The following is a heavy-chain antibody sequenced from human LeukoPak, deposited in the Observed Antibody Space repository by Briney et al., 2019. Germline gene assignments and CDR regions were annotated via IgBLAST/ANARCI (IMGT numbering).Heavy chain of an antibody. CDR1: GYTFTSYG. CDR3: ARSFRGIVVVPAAL. Sequence: ASVKVSCKASGYTFTSYGISWVRQAPGQGLEWMGWISAYNGNTNYAQKLQGRVTMTTDTSTSTAYMELRSLRSDDTAVYYCARSFRGIVVVPAALWGQGTLVTVSS. D-gene: IGHD2-2*01. CDR2: ISAYNGNT. V-gene: IGHV1-18*01. J-gene: IGHJ4*02.